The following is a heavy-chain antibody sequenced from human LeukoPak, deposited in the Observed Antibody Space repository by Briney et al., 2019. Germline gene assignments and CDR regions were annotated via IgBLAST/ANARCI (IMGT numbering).Heavy chain of an antibody. CDR1: GYTFTSYA. V-gene: IGHV1-3*01. D-gene: IGHD6-13*01. CDR2: INAGNGNT. J-gene: IGHJ5*02. Sequence: ASVKVSCKASGYTFTSYAMHWVRQAPGQRLEWMGWINAGNGNTKYSQKFQGRVTITRDTSASTAYMELSSLRSEDTAVYYCARDRLSFSSSINWLDPWGQGTLVTVSS. CDR3: ARDRLSFSSSINWLDP.